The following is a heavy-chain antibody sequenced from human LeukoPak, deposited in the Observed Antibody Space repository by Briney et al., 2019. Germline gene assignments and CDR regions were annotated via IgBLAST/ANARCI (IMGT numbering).Heavy chain of an antibody. J-gene: IGHJ6*04. D-gene: IGHD3-10*01. Sequence: GGSLRLSCAASGLPVSSNYMSWVRQAPGKGLEWVSAIYSGGSTYYADSVKGRLTIARDNYKNTLYLQMISLRAEDRAVYYCARDTGRYLWFGELFDYYYGMDVWGKGTTVTVSS. CDR2: IYSGGST. CDR3: ARDTGRYLWFGELFDYYYGMDV. V-gene: IGHV3-53*01. CDR1: GLPVSSNY.